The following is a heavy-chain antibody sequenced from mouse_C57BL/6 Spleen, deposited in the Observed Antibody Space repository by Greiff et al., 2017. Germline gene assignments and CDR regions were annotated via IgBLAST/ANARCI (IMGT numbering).Heavy chain of an antibody. CDR1: GYTFTSYT. D-gene: IGHD2-14*01. CDR3: ARSEVRRAMDY. Sequence: VQVVESGAELARPGASVKMSCKASGYTFTSYTMHWVKQRPGQGLEWIGYINPSSGYTKYNQKFKDKATLTADKSSSTAYMQLSSLTSEDSAVYYCARSEVRRAMDYWGQGTSVTVSS. V-gene: IGHV1-4*01. J-gene: IGHJ4*01. CDR2: INPSSGYT.